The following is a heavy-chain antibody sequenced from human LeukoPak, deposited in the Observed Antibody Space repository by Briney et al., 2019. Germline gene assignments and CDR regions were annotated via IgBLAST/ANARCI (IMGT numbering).Heavy chain of an antibody. CDR2: IYHSGST. Sequence: PSETLSLTCTVSGYSISSGYYWGWIRQPPGKGLEWIGSIYHSGSTYYNPSLKSRVTISVDTSKNQFSLKLSSVTAADTAVYYCARSNPGADSSSWYEDFDYWGQGTLVTVSS. V-gene: IGHV4-38-2*02. CDR3: ARSNPGADSSSWYEDFDY. J-gene: IGHJ4*02. D-gene: IGHD6-13*01. CDR1: GYSISSGYY.